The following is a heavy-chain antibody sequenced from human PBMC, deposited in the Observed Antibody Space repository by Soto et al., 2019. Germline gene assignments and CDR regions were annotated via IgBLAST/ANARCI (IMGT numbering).Heavy chain of an antibody. D-gene: IGHD2-21*02. CDR1: GYTFTSYA. CDR2: INAGNGNT. J-gene: IGHJ4*02. V-gene: IGHV1-3*01. CDR3: ASEEYCGGDCYSPFDY. Sequence: ASVKVSCKASGYTFTSYAMHWVRQAPGQRLEWMGWINAGNGNTKYSQKFQGRVTITRDTSASTAYMELSSLRSEDTAVYYCASEEYCGGDCYSPFDYWGQGTLVTVSS.